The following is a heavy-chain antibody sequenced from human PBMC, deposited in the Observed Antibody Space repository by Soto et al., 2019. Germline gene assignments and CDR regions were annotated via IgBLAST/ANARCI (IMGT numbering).Heavy chain of an antibody. D-gene: IGHD2-21*02. Sequence: GAPVKVSCKASGYTFSSYGISLGRQAPGQGLEWMGWISAYNGNTNYAQKLQGRVTMTTDTSTSTAYMELRSLRSDDTAVYYCARDLPMVLTPGYWGQGTLVTVSS. J-gene: IGHJ4*02. V-gene: IGHV1-18*01. CDR1: GYTFSSYG. CDR3: ARDLPMVLTPGY. CDR2: ISAYNGNT.